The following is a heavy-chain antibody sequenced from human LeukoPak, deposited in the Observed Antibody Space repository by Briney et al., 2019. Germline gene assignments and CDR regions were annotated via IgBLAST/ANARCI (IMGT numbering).Heavy chain of an antibody. CDR3: ARAPQGFWNYGGYFDY. Sequence: SETLSLTCTVSGGSISSYYWSWIRQPPGKGLECIGYIYYSGSTNYNPSLKSRVTISVDTSKNQFSLKLSSVTAADTAVYYCARAPQGFWNYGGYFDYSGQGTLVTVSS. D-gene: IGHD1-7*01. V-gene: IGHV4-59*01. CDR1: GGSISSYY. J-gene: IGHJ4*02. CDR2: IYYSGST.